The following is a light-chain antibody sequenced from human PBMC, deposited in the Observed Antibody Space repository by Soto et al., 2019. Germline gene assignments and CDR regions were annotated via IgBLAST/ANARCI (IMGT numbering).Light chain of an antibody. V-gene: IGKV3-15*01. CDR3: QHYNNWPPWT. J-gene: IGKJ1*01. CDR1: QSVSSN. CDR2: GAS. Sequence: EIVLTQSPAKLAVSPWETAKFSCRASQSVSSNLAWYQQKPGQAPRLLIYGASIRATGIPARFSGSGSGTEFTLTISSLQSEDFAVYYCQHYNNWPPWTVGQGTKVDI.